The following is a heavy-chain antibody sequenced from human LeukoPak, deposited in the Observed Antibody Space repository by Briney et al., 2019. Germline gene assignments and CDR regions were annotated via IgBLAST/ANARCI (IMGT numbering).Heavy chain of an antibody. CDR3: ARDRGEGTPLDP. V-gene: IGHV3-74*01. J-gene: IGHJ5*02. Sequence: PGGSLTLSCEASGFNVNSYWMHWVRQAPGKGLVGVSLIRIDGSDTDYADSVRGRFTTSRDNAKNALYLQMDSLRVEDTAIYYCARDRGEGTPLDPWGQGTLVTVSS. CDR1: GFNVNSYW. D-gene: IGHD6-25*01. CDR2: IRIDGSDT.